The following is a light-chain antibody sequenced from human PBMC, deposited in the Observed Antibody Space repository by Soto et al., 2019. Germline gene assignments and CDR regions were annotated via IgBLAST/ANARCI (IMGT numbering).Light chain of an antibody. V-gene: IGLV2-14*01. Sequence: ALTQPASVSGSPGQSITISCTGTSSDVGAYNYVSWYQQNPGKAPQLMIYEVSNRPSGVSNRFSGSKSGNTASLTISGLQAEDEADYYCSSYTSTSTPVFGGGTKLTVL. CDR3: SSYTSTSTPV. CDR1: SSDVGAYNY. J-gene: IGLJ3*02. CDR2: EVS.